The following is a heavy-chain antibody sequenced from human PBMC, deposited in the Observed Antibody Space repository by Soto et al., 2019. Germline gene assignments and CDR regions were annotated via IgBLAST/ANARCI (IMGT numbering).Heavy chain of an antibody. CDR3: AKGVDTVYYYYGMDV. CDR1: GFTFDDYT. Sequence: GSLRLSCAASGFTFDDYTMHWVRQAPGKGLEWVSLISWDGGSTYYADSVKGRFTISRDNSKNSLYLQMNSLRTEDTALYYCAKGVDTVYYYYGMDVWGQGTTVTVSS. J-gene: IGHJ6*02. V-gene: IGHV3-43*01. D-gene: IGHD5-18*01. CDR2: ISWDGGST.